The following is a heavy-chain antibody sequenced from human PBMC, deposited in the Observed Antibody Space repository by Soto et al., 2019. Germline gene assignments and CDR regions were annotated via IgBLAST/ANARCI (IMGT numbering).Heavy chain of an antibody. V-gene: IGHV1-3*01. CDR2: INAGNGNT. D-gene: IGHD6-19*01. Sequence: QVQLVQSGAEVKKPGASVKVSCKASGYTFTSYAMHWVRQAPGQRLEWMGWINAGNGNTKYSQKFQGRVTITRDTSASTAYMELSSLRSEDTAVYYCAAAPVAGVWGDAFDIWSQGTMVTVSS. CDR1: GYTFTSYA. CDR3: AAAPVAGVWGDAFDI. J-gene: IGHJ3*02.